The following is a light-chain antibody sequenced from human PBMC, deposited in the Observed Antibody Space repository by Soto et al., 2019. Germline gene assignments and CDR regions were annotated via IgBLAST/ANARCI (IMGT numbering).Light chain of an antibody. CDR3: QHYGSSRT. V-gene: IGKV3-20*01. J-gene: IGKJ1*01. CDR2: GTS. CDR1: QSVSSAY. Sequence: EIVLTQSPGTLSLSPGERATLSCRASQSVSSAYLAWYQQKPGQAPTLVIYGTSNRATGIPDRFSGSASGADFSLTISRLEPEDFAVYYCQHYGSSRTFGQGTKVEIK.